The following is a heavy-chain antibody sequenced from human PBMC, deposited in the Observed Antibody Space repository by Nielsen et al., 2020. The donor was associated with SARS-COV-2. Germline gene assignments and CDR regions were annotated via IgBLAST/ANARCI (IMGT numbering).Heavy chain of an antibody. J-gene: IGHJ2*01. V-gene: IGHV3-11*05. CDR3: ARVAGTPPVSYPYFDL. CDR2: MSGSSSYI. Sequence: GESLKISCAGSGFTFSDYYMSWIRQAPGKGLEWVAQMSGSSSYIHYADSVKGRYTISKDSAKNSLYLQMNSLRAEDTAVYYCARVAGTPPVSYPYFDLWGRGTLVTVSS. CDR1: GFTFSDYY. D-gene: IGHD3-10*01.